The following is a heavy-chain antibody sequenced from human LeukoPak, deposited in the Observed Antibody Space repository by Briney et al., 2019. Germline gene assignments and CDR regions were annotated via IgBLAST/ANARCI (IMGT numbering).Heavy chain of an antibody. CDR2: ISAYNGNT. CDR1: GYTFTSYG. V-gene: IGHV1-18*01. J-gene: IGHJ4*02. CDR3: AREPRYDTISDY. Sequence: ASVKVSCKASGYTFTSYGISWVRQAPGQGPEWMGWISAYNGNTNYAQKLQGRVTMTTDTSTSTAYMELRSLRSDDTAVYYCAREPRYDTISDYWGQGTLVTVSS. D-gene: IGHD3-9*01.